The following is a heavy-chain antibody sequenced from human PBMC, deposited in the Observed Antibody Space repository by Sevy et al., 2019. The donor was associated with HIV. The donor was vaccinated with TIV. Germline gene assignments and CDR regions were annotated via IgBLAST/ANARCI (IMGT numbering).Heavy chain of an antibody. Sequence: SETLSLTCTVSGGSIRVSYWSWIRQSPEKGLEWIGYISYSGSTNYNPFFNSRVTISLDTSNNRVSLKLSSVTPADTAVYYCARWTAAEFDYWGQEPWSPSPQ. D-gene: IGHD2-2*01. CDR1: GGSIRVSY. CDR2: ISYSGST. V-gene: IGHV4-59*11. CDR3: ARWTAAEFDY. J-gene: IGHJ4*01.